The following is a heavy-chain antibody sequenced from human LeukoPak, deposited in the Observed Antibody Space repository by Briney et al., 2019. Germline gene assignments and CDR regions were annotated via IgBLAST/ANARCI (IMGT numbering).Heavy chain of an antibody. CDR1: GFTFSNYA. CDR2: ISYDGSNK. V-gene: IGHV3-30*03. Sequence: GGSLRLSCEASGFTFSNYAMSWVRQAPGKGLEWVAVISYDGSNKYYADSVKGRFTISRDNSKNTLYLQMNSLRAEDTAVYYCALGGYYYDSSGFGFDYWGQGTLVTVSS. D-gene: IGHD3-22*01. J-gene: IGHJ4*02. CDR3: ALGGYYYDSSGFGFDY.